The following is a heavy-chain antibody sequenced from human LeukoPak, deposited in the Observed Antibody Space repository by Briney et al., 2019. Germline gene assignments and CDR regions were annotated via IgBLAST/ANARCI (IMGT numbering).Heavy chain of an antibody. Sequence: ASVKVSCKASRYTFTSYDINWVREAAGQRLEWMGWMNPNTGRTGFAQKFQGRLTMTRDASISTAYMELSSLRSEDTAVYYCARLSQTPDYYSNGGYYYLGYWGQGTPVTVSS. CDR2: MNPNTGRT. CDR3: ARLSQTPDYYSNGGYYYLGY. D-gene: IGHD3-22*01. J-gene: IGHJ4*02. CDR1: RYTFTSYD. V-gene: IGHV1-8*01.